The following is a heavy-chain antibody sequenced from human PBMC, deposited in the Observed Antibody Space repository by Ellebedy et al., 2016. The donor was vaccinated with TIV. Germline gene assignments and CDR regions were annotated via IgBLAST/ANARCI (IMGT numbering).Heavy chain of an antibody. CDR2: ISHDGSVK. Sequence: GESLKISCAASGFSISNTWMNWARQAPGKGLEWVAVISHDGSVKHYADSVKGRFTISRDNSKNTLNLQLSSLRSEDTAVYYCAKETTELTATTLYWGQGTLVTVSS. CDR3: AKETTELTATTLY. D-gene: IGHD1-1*01. CDR1: GFSISNTW. V-gene: IGHV3-30*18. J-gene: IGHJ4*02.